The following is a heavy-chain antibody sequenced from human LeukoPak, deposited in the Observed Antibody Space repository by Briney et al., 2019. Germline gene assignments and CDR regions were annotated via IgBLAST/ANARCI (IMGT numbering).Heavy chain of an antibody. Sequence: SETLSLTCGVHGGSFNDYSWTWIRQSPGKGLEWIGEINHSGSASYNPSLKSRFPMSVDASKNQFSLRLSSVTAADTAVYYCARLGLYTSSWHRYYYFDYWGQGTLVTVSS. CDR1: GGSFNDYS. J-gene: IGHJ4*02. CDR3: ARLGLYTSSWHRYYYFDY. V-gene: IGHV4-34*01. CDR2: INHSGSA. D-gene: IGHD6-13*01.